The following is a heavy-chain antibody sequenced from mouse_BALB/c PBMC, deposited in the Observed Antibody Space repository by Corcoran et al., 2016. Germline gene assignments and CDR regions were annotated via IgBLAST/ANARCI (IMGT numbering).Heavy chain of an antibody. Sequence: QIQLVQSGPELKKPGETVKISCKASGYTFTNYGMNWVTQAPGKGLKWRGWINTYTGEPTYADDFKGRFAFSLETSASTDYLQINHLNNEETATYFCARRAYYGNYVGPYAMDYGGQGTSVTVSS. D-gene: IGHD2-1*01. CDR3: ARRAYYGNYVGPYAMDY. CDR1: GYTFTNYG. V-gene: IGHV9-3-1*01. CDR2: INTYTGEP. J-gene: IGHJ4*01.